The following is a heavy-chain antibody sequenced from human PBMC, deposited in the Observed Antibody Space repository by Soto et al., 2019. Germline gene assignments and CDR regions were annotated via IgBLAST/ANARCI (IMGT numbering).Heavy chain of an antibody. CDR3: ARTDRDFYGLDV. CDR1: GFTLRNYD. V-gene: IGHV3-13*05. J-gene: IGHJ6*02. Sequence: VQLVESGGGLVQPGGSLRLSCEASGFTLRNYDXXWVRQGTVKGLEWVSGISAAGDPDYADSVEGRFTISRENAQNSFFLQMNSLRVGDTAVYYCARTDRDFYGLDVWGQGTTVIVSS. CDR2: ISAAGDP.